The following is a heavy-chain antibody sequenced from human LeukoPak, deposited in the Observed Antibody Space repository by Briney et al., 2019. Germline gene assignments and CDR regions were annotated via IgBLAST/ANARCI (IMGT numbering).Heavy chain of an antibody. CDR3: ARGPLRFLEPKGFDP. CDR2: ITHGGST. D-gene: IGHD3-3*01. Sequence: SETLSLTCAVYGGPFSGYYWSWIRQPPGKGLEWIGEITHGGSTNYNPSLKSRVTISVDTSKNHFSLKLSSVTAADTAVYYCARGPLRFLEPKGFDPWGQGTLVTVSS. CDR1: GGPFSGYY. V-gene: IGHV4-34*01. J-gene: IGHJ5*02.